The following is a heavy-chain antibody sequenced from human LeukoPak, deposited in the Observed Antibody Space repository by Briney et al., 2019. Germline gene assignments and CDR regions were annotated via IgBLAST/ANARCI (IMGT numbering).Heavy chain of an antibody. CDR2: ISGSGGST. CDR1: GFTFSSYV. CDR3: ATRLEAIVLAHH. D-gene: IGHD2-8*01. Sequence: GGSLRLSCSASGFTFSSYVMHWVRQAPGKGLEWVSSISGSGGSTYYADSVKGRFTISRDNSKNTLYLQMNSLRAEDTAVYYCATRLEAIVLAHHWGQGALVTVSS. V-gene: IGHV3-23*01. J-gene: IGHJ5*02.